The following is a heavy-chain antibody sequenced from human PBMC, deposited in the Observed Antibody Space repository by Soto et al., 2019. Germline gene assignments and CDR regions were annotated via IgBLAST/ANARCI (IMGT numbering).Heavy chain of an antibody. V-gene: IGHV1-69*13. D-gene: IGHD1-26*01. J-gene: IGHJ3*02. CDR1: GGTFSSYA. CDR2: IIPIFGTA. Sequence: SVKVSCKASGGTFSSYAISWVRQAPGQGLEWMGGIIPIFGTANYAQKFQGRVTITADESTSTAYMELSSLRSEDTAVYYCERVIVGATADHGFEIWGKETMVT. CDR3: ERVIVGATADHGFEI.